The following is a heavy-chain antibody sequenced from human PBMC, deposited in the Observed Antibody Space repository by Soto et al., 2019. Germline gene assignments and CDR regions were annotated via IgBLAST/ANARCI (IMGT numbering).Heavy chain of an antibody. CDR1: GGSISSGGYY. CDR2: IYYSGST. J-gene: IGHJ5*02. V-gene: IGHV4-31*03. D-gene: IGHD2-15*01. CDR3: ASSRPYCSGGSCYGVWFDP. Sequence: SETLSLTCTVSGGSISSGGYYWSWIRQHPGKGLEWIGYIYYSGSTYYNPSLKSRVTISVDTSKNQFSLKLSSVTAADTAVYYCASSRPYCSGGSCYGVWFDPWGQGTLVTVSS.